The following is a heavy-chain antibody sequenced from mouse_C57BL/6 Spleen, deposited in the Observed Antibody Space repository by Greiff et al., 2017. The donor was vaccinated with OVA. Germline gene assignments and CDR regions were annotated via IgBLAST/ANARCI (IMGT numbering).Heavy chain of an antibody. D-gene: IGHD1-1*01. J-gene: IGHJ1*03. CDR1: GYTFTSYW. V-gene: IGHV1-69*01. Sequence: VQLQQPGAELVMPGASVKLSCKASGYTFTSYWMHWVKQRPGQGLEWIGEIDPSDSYTKYNQKFKGKSTLSVDKSSSTAYMQLSSLTSEDSAVYYCARAGYYGSSYGYFGVWGTGTTVTVAS. CDR2: IDPSDSYT. CDR3: ARAGYYGSSYGYFGV.